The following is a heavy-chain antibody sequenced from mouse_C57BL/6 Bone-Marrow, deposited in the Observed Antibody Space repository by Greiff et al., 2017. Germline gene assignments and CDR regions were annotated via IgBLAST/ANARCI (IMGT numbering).Heavy chain of an antibody. CDR3: ARLDY. CDR2: ISSGGSYT. CDR1: GFTFSSYG. V-gene: IGHV5-6*01. J-gene: IGHJ2*01. Sequence: EVQRVASGGDLVKPGGSLKLSCAASGFTFSSYGMSWVRQTPDKRLEWVATISSGGSYTYYPDSVKGRFTISRDNAKNTLYLQMSSLKSEDTAMYYCARLDYWGQGTTLTVSS.